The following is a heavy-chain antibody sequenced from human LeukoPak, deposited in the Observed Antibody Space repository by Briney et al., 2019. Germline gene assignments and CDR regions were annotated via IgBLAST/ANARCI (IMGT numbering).Heavy chain of an antibody. V-gene: IGHV1-69*13. CDR2: IIPIFGTA. D-gene: IGHD3-10*01. Sequence: ASVKVSCKASGGTFSSYAISWVRQAPGQGLEWMGGIIPIFGTANYAQKFQGRVTITADESTSTAYMELSSLRSEDTAVYYCAGDNRVRGVITEVWFDPWGQGTLVTVSS. CDR3: AGDNRVRGVITEVWFDP. CDR1: GGTFSSYA. J-gene: IGHJ5*02.